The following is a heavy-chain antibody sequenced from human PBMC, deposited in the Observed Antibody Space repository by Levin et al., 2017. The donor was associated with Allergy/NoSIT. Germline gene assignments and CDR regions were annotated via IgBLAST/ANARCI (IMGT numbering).Heavy chain of an antibody. Sequence: PSETLSLTCAVYGGSFSGYYWSWIRQPPGKGLEWIGEINHSGSTNYNPSLKSRVTISVDTSKNQFSLKLSSVTAADTAVYYCARVWNEYSSSWYGNFDYWGQGTLVTVSS. CDR3: ARVWNEYSSSWYGNFDY. V-gene: IGHV4-34*01. J-gene: IGHJ4*02. CDR2: INHSGST. D-gene: IGHD6-13*01. CDR1: GGSFSGYY.